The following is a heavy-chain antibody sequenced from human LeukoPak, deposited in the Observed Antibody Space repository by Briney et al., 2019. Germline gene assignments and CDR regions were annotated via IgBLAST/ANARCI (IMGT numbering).Heavy chain of an antibody. D-gene: IGHD3-10*01. CDR1: GDSISSKY. V-gene: IGHV4-4*07. Sequence: SETLSLTCSVSGDSISSKYYSWIRQPAGKGLEWIGRIYTSGSTSYNPSLKSRVTISVDTSKNQFSLNLRSVTAADTAVYYCARHGSVRSPLGPWGQGTLVTVSS. J-gene: IGHJ5*02. CDR3: ARHGSVRSPLGP. CDR2: IYTSGST.